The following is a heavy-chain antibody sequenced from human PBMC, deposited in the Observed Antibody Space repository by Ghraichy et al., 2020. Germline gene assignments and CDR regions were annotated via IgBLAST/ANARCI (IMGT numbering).Heavy chain of an antibody. CDR3: ARDQGDFIVDY. V-gene: IGHV4-61*01. D-gene: IGHD3-3*01. J-gene: IGHJ4*02. Sequence: SETLSLTCTVSGGSVSSGSYYWSWIRQPPGKGLEWIGYIYYSGSTNYNPSLKSRVTISVDTSKNQFSLKLSSVTAADTAVYYCARDQGDFIVDYWGQGTLVTVSS. CDR2: IYYSGST. CDR1: GGSVSSGSYY.